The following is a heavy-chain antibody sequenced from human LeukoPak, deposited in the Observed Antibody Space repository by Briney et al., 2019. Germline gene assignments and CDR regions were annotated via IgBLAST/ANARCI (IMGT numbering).Heavy chain of an antibody. CDR3: ARSGNFDY. CDR2: INPNSGGT. Sequence: ASVKVSCKASGYTFIVYYMHWVRQAPGQGLEWMGWINPNSGGTNYTQKFQGRVTMTRDTSISTVYMELSRLGSDDTAVYYCARSGNFDYWGQGTLVTVSS. D-gene: IGHD1-26*01. CDR1: GYTFIVYY. J-gene: IGHJ4*02. V-gene: IGHV1-2*02.